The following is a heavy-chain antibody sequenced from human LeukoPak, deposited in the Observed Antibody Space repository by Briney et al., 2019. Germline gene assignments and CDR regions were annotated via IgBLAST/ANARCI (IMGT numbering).Heavy chain of an antibody. D-gene: IGHD3-10*01. J-gene: IGHJ4*02. CDR1: GFTFSSYW. Sequence: GGSLRLSCAASGFTFSSYWMSWVRQAPGKGLEWVANIKQDGSEKYYVDSVKGRFTISRDNAKNSLYLQMNSLRAEDTAVYYCAKDVSGGSVVRGFVDYWGQGTLVTVSS. CDR2: IKQDGSEK. V-gene: IGHV3-7*03. CDR3: AKDVSGGSVVRGFVDY.